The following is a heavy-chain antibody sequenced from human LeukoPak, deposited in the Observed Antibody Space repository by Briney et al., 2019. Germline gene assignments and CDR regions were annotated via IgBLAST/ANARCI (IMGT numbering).Heavy chain of an antibody. V-gene: IGHV1-46*01. CDR3: ARPAYCDGTNCGYWLDP. D-gene: IGHD2-21*01. CDR1: GSTFTWFL. CDR2: INPRGDIT. Sequence: GASVKVSCKTYGSTFTWFLIHWVRQAPGQGLEWVGTINPRGDITSYAQRFQGRVTLTGDTSTSTFYMELSSLTSDDTAVYFCARPAYCDGTNCGYWLDPWGPGTLVTVSS. J-gene: IGHJ5*02.